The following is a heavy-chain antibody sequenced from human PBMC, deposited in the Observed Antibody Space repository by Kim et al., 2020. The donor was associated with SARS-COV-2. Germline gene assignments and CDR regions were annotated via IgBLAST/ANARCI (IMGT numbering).Heavy chain of an antibody. CDR3: ARALYYSTADAVDI. D-gene: IGHD2-2*01. Sequence: GGSLRLSCAASGFIFSAYGMHWVRQAPGKGLEWVAVIWYDENSEYYADSVKGRFTISRDNSKGTVYLQMSSLRAEDTAVYYCARALYYSTADAVDIWGQGTMVTVSS. CDR1: GFIFSAYG. J-gene: IGHJ3*02. CDR2: IWYDENSE. V-gene: IGHV3-33*01.